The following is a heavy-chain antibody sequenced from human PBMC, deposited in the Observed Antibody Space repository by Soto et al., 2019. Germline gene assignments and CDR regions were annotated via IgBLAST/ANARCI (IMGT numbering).Heavy chain of an antibody. V-gene: IGHV5-51*01. CDR1: GYSFANYW. CDR3: ARKGAQTDTVVYDF. Sequence: HGESLKISCKASGYSFANYWIGWVCQKPGKGLEWMGVIYPGDSETTYSPSFEGQVIISVDRSRGTAFLEWSSLKASDTAMYYCARKGAQTDTVVYDFWGQGTQVTVSS. CDR2: IYPGDSET. D-gene: IGHD5-18*01. J-gene: IGHJ4*02.